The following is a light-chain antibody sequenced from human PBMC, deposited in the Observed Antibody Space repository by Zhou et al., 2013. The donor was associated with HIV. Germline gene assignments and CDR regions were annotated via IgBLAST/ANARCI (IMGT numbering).Light chain of an antibody. V-gene: IGKV1-5*03. CDR3: LQYNTYPLT. CDR1: QSISNW. CDR2: KAS. J-gene: IGKJ5*01. Sequence: DIQMTQSPSTLSASVGDRVTIACRASQSISNWLAWYQQRPGKAPKLLIYKASTLEGGAPLRFSGSRSGTDFSLTISSVQPDDSANYYCLQYNTYPLTFGQGTRLEI.